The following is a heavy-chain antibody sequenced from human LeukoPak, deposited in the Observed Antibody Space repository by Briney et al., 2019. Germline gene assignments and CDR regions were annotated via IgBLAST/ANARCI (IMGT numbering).Heavy chain of an antibody. CDR3: ARHGSSSYGFDY. D-gene: IGHD6-13*01. Sequence: SETLSLTCTVSGYSISSGYYWGWIRQPPGKGLEWIGSIYHSGSTYYNPSLKSRVTISVDTSKNQFSLKLSSVTAADTAVYYCARHGSSSYGFDYWGQGTLVTVSS. J-gene: IGHJ4*02. CDR1: GYSISSGYY. V-gene: IGHV4-38-2*02. CDR2: IYHSGST.